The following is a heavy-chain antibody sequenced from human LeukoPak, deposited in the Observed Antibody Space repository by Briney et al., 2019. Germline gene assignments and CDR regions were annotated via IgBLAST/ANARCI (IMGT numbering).Heavy chain of an antibody. CDR2: IKQDGSEK. J-gene: IGHJ6*02. V-gene: IGHV3-7*01. D-gene: IGHD3-3*01. CDR3: ARDPAIFGVVIIPIESV. CDR1: GFTFSSYW. Sequence: GGSLRLSCAASGFTFSSYWMSWVRQAPGKGLEWVANIKQDGSEKYYVDSVKGRFTISRDNAKNSLYLQMNSLRAEDTAVYYCARDPAIFGVVIIPIESVWGQGTTVTVSS.